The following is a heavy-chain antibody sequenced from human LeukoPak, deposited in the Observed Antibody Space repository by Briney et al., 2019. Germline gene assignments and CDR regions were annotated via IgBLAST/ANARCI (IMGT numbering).Heavy chain of an antibody. CDR2: MNPNSGNT. CDR1: GYTFTSYD. Sequence: ASVKVSCKASGYTFTSYDINWVRQATGQGLEWMGWMNPNSGNTGYAQKFQGGVTITRNTSISTAYMELSSLRSEDTAVYYCASIAAADSYAFDIWGQGTMVTVSS. V-gene: IGHV1-8*03. CDR3: ASIAAADSYAFDI. J-gene: IGHJ3*02. D-gene: IGHD6-13*01.